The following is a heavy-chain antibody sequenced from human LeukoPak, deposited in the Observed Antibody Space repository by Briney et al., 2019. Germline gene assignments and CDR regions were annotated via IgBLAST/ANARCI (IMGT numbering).Heavy chain of an antibody. V-gene: IGHV3-23*01. CDR3: ARDPGQQLFSGPFN. Sequence: GGSLRLSCAASGFTFSIYAMSWVRQAPGKGLEWVSSISGTSGNTYYADSVKGRFTISRDNSKNTLYLQMNSLRAEDTAVYYCARDPGQQLFSGPFNWGQGTLVTVSS. D-gene: IGHD6-13*01. CDR2: ISGTSGNT. J-gene: IGHJ4*02. CDR1: GFTFSIYA.